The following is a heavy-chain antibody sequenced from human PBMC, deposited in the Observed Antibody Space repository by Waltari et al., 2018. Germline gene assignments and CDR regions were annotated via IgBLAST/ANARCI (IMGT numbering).Heavy chain of an antibody. Sequence: DVQLVESGGGLVQPGGSLRLSCSSSVFTFPIYLMHWVRQPPGKGLVWVSSINGDGGSTTYADSVKGRFTISRDNAKNTLYLRMDSLRDDDTAVYYCASPLPDSSGWDFDYWGRGTLVTVSS. CDR2: INGDGGST. J-gene: IGHJ4*02. CDR3: ASPLPDSSGWDFDY. D-gene: IGHD6-19*01. CDR1: VFTFPIYL. V-gene: IGHV3-74*03.